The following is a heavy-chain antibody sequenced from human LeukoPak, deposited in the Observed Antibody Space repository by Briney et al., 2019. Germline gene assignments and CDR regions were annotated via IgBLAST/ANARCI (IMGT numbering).Heavy chain of an antibody. CDR2: IYPRDGST. V-gene: IGHV1-46*01. J-gene: IGHJ4*02. CDR1: GYSFTSNY. Sequence: ATLTVSCRASGYSFTSNYIHWVRHAPGQGLEWMGMIYPRDGSTSYAQKFQGRVTVTRDTSTSTVHMELSGLRSEDTAVYYCARDLEGFDYWGQGTLVTVSS. CDR3: ARDLEGFDY.